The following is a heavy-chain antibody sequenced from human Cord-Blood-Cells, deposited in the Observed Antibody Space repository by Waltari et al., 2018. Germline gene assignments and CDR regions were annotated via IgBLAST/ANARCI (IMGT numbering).Heavy chain of an antibody. CDR1: GGSFSGYY. CDR3: ARGPGYYDCWRGSGFGYFDL. CDR2: INHSGST. J-gene: IGHJ2*01. Sequence: QVQLQQWGAGLLKPSEPLSLTCAVYGGSFSGYYWSWIRQPPGKGLGWIGEINHSGSTTCNPSLRRRVTISGETAKNQLSLKLSSVTAADTAVYYCARGPGYYDCWRGSGFGYFDLWGRGTLVTVSS. D-gene: IGHD3-3*01. V-gene: IGHV4-34*01.